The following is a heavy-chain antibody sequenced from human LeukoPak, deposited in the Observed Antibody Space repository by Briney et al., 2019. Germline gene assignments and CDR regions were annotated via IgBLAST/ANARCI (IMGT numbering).Heavy chain of an antibody. V-gene: IGHV1-2*06. D-gene: IGHD3-9*01. CDR2: VKPKSGDS. Sequence: ASVRVSCKASGYTFTNYHMHWVRQAPGQGLEWLGLVKPKSGDSDFVQKFRGRVTVTTDVSTTTIHMELSNLRSDDTAVYYCARVRDFDWLVDYWGQGTLVTVSS. CDR1: GYTFTNYH. CDR3: ARVRDFDWLVDY. J-gene: IGHJ4*02.